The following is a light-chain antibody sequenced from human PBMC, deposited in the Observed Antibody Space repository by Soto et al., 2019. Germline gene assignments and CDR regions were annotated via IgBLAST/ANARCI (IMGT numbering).Light chain of an antibody. CDR1: TGTVTTGHY. CDR3: LLVYSGVVV. CDR2: DAT. J-gene: IGLJ2*01. V-gene: IGLV7-46*01. Sequence: QAVVTQEPSLTVSPGGTVTLTCGSSTGTVTTGHYPYWFQQQPGQAPRTLIYDATNKHSWTPARFSGPLLGGKAALTLSGAQPEDEADYFCLLVYSGVVVFGGGTKLTVL.